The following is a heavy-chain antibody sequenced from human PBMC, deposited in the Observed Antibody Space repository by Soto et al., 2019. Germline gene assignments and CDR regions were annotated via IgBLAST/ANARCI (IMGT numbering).Heavy chain of an antibody. J-gene: IGHJ4*02. CDR2: LHYSGSD. Sequence: SETLSLTCSVSGVSMSDYYGSWIRQSPGKGLEHIGYLHYSGSDNYNPSLKSRVTISMDRSKNQFSLKMSSMTAADTAIYYCARSGHIFAGVIWGQGILVTVS. V-gene: IGHV4-59*01. D-gene: IGHD3-16*01. CDR3: ARSGHIFAGVI. CDR1: GVSMSDYY.